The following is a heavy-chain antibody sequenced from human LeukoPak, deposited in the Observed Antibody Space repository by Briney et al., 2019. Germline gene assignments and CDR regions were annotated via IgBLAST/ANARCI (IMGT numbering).Heavy chain of an antibody. V-gene: IGHV4-39*01. CDR1: GGSISSSSYY. CDR2: IYYSGST. J-gene: IGHJ4*02. D-gene: IGHD6-19*01. CDR3: ARPSETAVAGPIDY. Sequence: PSETLSLTCTVSGGSISSSSYYWGWIRQPPGKGLEWIGSIYYSGSTYYNPSLKSRVTISVDTSKNQFSLKLSSVTAADTAVYYCARPSETAVAGPIDYWGQGTLVTVSS.